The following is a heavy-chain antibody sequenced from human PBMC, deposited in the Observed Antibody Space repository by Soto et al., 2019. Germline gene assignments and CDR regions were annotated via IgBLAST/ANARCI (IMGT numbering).Heavy chain of an antibody. J-gene: IGHJ6*02. Sequence: PGGSLRLSCAASGFTFSSYSMNWVRQAPGKGLEWVSYISTSSSTAYYADSVKGRFTFSRDDAKNSLFLQMNSLRDEDTAVYYCARSRGFDIVVVPMDVWGQGTTVTVSS. CDR3: ARSRGFDIVVVPMDV. V-gene: IGHV3-48*02. CDR1: GFTFSSYS. CDR2: ISTSSSTA. D-gene: IGHD2-2*01.